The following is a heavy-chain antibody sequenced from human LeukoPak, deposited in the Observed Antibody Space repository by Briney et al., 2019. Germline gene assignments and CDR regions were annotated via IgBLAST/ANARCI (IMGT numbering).Heavy chain of an antibody. Sequence: QTGGSLRLSCAASGFTFSSYWMSWVRQAPRKGLEWVANIKQDGSEKYYVDSVKGRFTISRDNAKNSLYLQMNSLRAEDTAVYYCARDRFLAVAGAKVYWGQGTLVTVSS. CDR3: ARDRFLAVAGAKVY. D-gene: IGHD6-19*01. CDR1: GFTFSSYW. V-gene: IGHV3-7*01. CDR2: IKQDGSEK. J-gene: IGHJ4*02.